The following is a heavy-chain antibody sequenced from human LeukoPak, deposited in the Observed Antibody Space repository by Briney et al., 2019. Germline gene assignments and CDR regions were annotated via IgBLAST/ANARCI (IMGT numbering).Heavy chain of an antibody. D-gene: IGHD3-22*01. CDR2: INPNSGGT. Sequence: ASVKVSCKASGYTFTGYYMHWVRQAPGQGLEWMGWINPNSGGTNYAQKFQGRVTMTRDTSISTAYMELSRRRSDDTAVYYCARDENDSSGYYYYYYMDVWGKGTTVTVSS. CDR1: GYTFTGYY. CDR3: ARDENDSSGYYYYYYMDV. V-gene: IGHV1-2*02. J-gene: IGHJ6*03.